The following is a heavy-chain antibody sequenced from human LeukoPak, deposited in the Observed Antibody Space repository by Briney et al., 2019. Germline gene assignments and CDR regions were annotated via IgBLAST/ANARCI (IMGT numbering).Heavy chain of an antibody. Sequence: GGSLRLSCAASGFTFSSYAMSWVRQAPGKGLEWVSGISDSGDITYYADSVKGRFTISRDNSKNTLYVQMNSLRVEDTAIYFCAKDRRGGSYYAATLDIWGPGTMVTVSS. CDR1: GFTFSSYA. CDR3: AKDRRGGSYYAATLDI. J-gene: IGHJ3*02. CDR2: ISDSGDIT. D-gene: IGHD1-26*01. V-gene: IGHV3-23*01.